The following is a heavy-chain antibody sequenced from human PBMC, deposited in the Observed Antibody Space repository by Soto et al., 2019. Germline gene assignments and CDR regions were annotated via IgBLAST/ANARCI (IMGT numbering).Heavy chain of an antibody. CDR1: GGSISSSTYY. CDR2: IYYSGSA. Sequence: QVQLQESGPGLVKPSETLSLTCTVSGGSISSSTYYWGWIRQPPGKGLEWIGFIYYSGSAYYNPSLKSRVTISKDTYNSLYSLKLTSVTAADTAEFYCREHGVDYGDYASYYYYGMDGWRRGTTVTVSS. J-gene: IGHJ6*02. V-gene: IGHV4-39*01. D-gene: IGHD4-17*01. CDR3: REHGVDYGDYASYYYYGMDG.